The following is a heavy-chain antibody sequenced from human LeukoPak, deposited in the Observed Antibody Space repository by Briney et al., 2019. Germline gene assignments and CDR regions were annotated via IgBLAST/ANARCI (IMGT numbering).Heavy chain of an antibody. D-gene: IGHD2-8*01. Sequence: GGSLRLSCEGSAFIFSGHWMNWVRQVPGKGLVWVSRLNGDGTNIIYADSVKGRFTISRDNAENTLYLQMNSLRAEDTALYYCARSQSGVFDVWGQGTMVTVSS. J-gene: IGHJ3*01. CDR2: LNGDGTNI. CDR1: AFIFSGHW. CDR3: ARSQSGVFDV. V-gene: IGHV3-74*01.